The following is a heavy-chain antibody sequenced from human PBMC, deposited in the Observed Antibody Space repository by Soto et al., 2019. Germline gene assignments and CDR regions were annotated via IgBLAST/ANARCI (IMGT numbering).Heavy chain of an antibody. Sequence: SETLSLTCAVYGGSFSGYYWSWIRQPPGKGLEWIGEINHSGSTNYNPSLKSRVTISVDTSKNQFSLKLSSVTAADTAVYYCARGGRGLAARPGAFDIWGQGTMVTVSS. CDR2: INHSGST. CDR1: GGSFSGYY. V-gene: IGHV4-34*01. D-gene: IGHD6-6*01. J-gene: IGHJ3*02. CDR3: ARGGRGLAARPGAFDI.